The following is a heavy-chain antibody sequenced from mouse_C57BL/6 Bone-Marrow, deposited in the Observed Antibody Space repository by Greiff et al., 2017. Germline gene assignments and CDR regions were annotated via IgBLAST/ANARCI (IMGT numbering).Heavy chain of an antibody. CDR3: AREVYYYGFDY. Sequence: QVQLQQPGAELVKPGASVKLSCKASGYTFTSYWMQWVKQRPGQGLEWIGEIDPSDSYTNYNQKFKGKATLTVDTSSSTAYMQLSSLSYEDSAVYYCAREVYYYGFDYWGQGTTLTVSS. V-gene: IGHV1-50*01. CDR1: GYTFTSYW. CDR2: IDPSDSYT. D-gene: IGHD1-1*01. J-gene: IGHJ2*01.